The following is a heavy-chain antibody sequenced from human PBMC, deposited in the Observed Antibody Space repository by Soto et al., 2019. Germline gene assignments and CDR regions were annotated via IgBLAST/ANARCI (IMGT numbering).Heavy chain of an antibody. Sequence: PGESLKISCKGSGYSFSSYWIGWVRQMPGKGLEWMGIIWPGDSDTRYSPSFQGQVTISADKSIATAYLQWSSLKASDTAIYYCVRRSYDILTGYDYYGMDVWGQGTTVT. CDR2: IWPGDSDT. D-gene: IGHD3-9*01. V-gene: IGHV5-51*01. CDR3: VRRSYDILTGYDYYGMDV. CDR1: GYSFSSYW. J-gene: IGHJ6*02.